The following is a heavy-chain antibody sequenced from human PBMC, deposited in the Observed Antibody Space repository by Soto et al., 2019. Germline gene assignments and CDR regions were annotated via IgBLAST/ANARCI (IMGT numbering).Heavy chain of an antibody. Sequence: EVQLLESGGGLVQPGGSLRLSCAASGFTFSSYAMSWVRQAPGKGLEWVSAISGSGGSTYYADSVKGRFTISRDNTKNTLYLQMNSLRAEDTAVYYCAKDPDSSGGYDPLGGQGTLVTVSS. D-gene: IGHD6-19*01. CDR1: GFTFSSYA. J-gene: IGHJ4*02. CDR2: ISGSGGST. CDR3: AKDPDSSGGYDPL. V-gene: IGHV3-23*01.